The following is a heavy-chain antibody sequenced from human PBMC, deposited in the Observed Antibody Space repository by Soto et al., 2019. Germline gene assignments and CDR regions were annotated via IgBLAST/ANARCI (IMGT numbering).Heavy chain of an antibody. CDR1: GFTFSDYY. CDR2: ISSSSGYT. J-gene: IGHJ6*02. Sequence: QVQLVESGGGLVKPGGSLRLSCAASGFTFSDYYMSWIRQAPGKGLEWVSYISSSSGYTNYADSVKGRFTISRDNAKNSLYLQMNSLRAEDTAVYYCARDGPGSYYYYGMDVWGQGTTVTVSS. CDR3: ARDGPGSYYYYGMDV. V-gene: IGHV3-11*06. D-gene: IGHD1-1*01.